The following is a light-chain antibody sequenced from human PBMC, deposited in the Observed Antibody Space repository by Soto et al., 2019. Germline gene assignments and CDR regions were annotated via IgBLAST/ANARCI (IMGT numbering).Light chain of an antibody. CDR1: HSVSSNY. Sequence: EIVLTQSPGTLSLSPGERATLSCRASHSVSSNYLAWYQQKPGQAPRLLIYAASTRATGIPDRCSGSGSGTVFALTISRLDPEDVAVYYCQQYGSSLPWTFGHGTKVEIK. J-gene: IGKJ1*01. V-gene: IGKV3-20*01. CDR3: QQYGSSLPWT. CDR2: AAS.